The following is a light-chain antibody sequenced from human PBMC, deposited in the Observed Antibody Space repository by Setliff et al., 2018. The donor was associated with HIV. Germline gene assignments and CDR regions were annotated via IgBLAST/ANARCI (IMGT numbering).Light chain of an antibody. V-gene: IGKV1-5*03. CDR3: QQYSTYWT. CDR2: KAS. Sequence: IQMTQSPSTLSASLGDRVTITCRASQSISSWLAWYQQKPGKAPKLLIYKASSLESGVPSRFSGSGSGTEFTLTISSLQPDDFATYYCQQYSTYWTFGQGTKVDIK. CDR1: QSISSW. J-gene: IGKJ1*01.